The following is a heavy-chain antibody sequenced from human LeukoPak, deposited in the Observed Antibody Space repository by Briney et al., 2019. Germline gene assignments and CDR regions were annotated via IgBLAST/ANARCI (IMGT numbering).Heavy chain of an antibody. CDR1: GYTFTSYD. V-gene: IGHV1-8*03. Sequence: ASVKVSCKASGYTFTSYDINWVRQATGQGLEWMGWMNPNSGNTGYAQKFQGRVTITRNTSISTAYMELSSLRSEDTAVYYCARAFSSGIAAEGYWGQGTLVTVSS. J-gene: IGHJ4*02. CDR2: MNPNSGNT. D-gene: IGHD6-13*01. CDR3: ARAFSSGIAAEGY.